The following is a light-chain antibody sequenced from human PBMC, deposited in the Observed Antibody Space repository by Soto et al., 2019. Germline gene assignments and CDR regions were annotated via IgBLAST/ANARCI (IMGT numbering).Light chain of an antibody. CDR1: QSVSSY. J-gene: IGKJ4*01. CDR2: DAS. V-gene: IGKV3-11*01. Sequence: EIVLTQSPATLSLSPGERATLSCRASQSVSSYLAWYQQKPGQAPRLLIYDASNRATGIPARFCGSGSGTDFTLTISSLEPEYFAVYYCQQRSNWLTFGGGPKVDIK. CDR3: QQRSNWLT.